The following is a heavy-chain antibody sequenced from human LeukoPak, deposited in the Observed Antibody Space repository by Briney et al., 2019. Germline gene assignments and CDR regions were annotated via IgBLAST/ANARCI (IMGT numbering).Heavy chain of an antibody. D-gene: IGHD3-3*01. CDR2: IHPNSSGT. CDR3: ARAPAGGPLRFFDY. CDR1: GYTFTGYY. J-gene: IGHJ4*02. Sequence: ASVKVPCKASGYTFTGYYIHWVRQAPGQGLEWMGWIHPNSSGTNFAQKFQGGVTMTRDSSISTAYMEVSSLRSDDTAVYYCARAPAGGPLRFFDYWGQGTLVTVSS. V-gene: IGHV1-2*02.